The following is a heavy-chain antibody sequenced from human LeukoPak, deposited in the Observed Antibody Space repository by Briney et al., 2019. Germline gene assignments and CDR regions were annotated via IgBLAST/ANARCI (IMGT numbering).Heavy chain of an antibody. D-gene: IGHD3-16*02. CDR3: ARGSLTTSVYYYYYMDV. Sequence: YPGGSLRLSCAASGFTVSSNYMSWVRQAPGKGLEWVTVIYSGGSTYYADSVKGRFTISRDNSKNTLYLQMNSLRAEDTAVYYCARGSLTTSVYYYYYMDVWGKGTTVTVSS. CDR1: GFTVSSNY. V-gene: IGHV3-66*01. CDR2: IYSGGST. J-gene: IGHJ6*03.